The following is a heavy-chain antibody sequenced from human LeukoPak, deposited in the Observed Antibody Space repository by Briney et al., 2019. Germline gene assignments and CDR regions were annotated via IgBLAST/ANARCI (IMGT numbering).Heavy chain of an antibody. D-gene: IGHD2-2*02. V-gene: IGHV1-18*04. CDR1: GYTFTSYG. Sequence: ASVKVSCKASGYTFTSYGISWVRQAPGQGLEWMGWISAYNGNTNYAQKLQGRVTMTTDTSTSTAYMELRSLRSDDTAVYYCARDFDCSSTSCYKVKTYYYYYGMDVWGQGTTVTVSS. J-gene: IGHJ6*02. CDR3: ARDFDCSSTSCYKVKTYYYYYGMDV. CDR2: ISAYNGNT.